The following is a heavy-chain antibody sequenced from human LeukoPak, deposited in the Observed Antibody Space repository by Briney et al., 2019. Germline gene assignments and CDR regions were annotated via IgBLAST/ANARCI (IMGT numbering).Heavy chain of an antibody. V-gene: IGHV1-18*01. J-gene: IGHJ3*02. CDR1: GYTFTSYG. CDR2: ISAYNGNT. Sequence: GASVKVSCKASGYTFTSYGISWVRQAPGQGLEWMGCISAYNGNTNYAQKLQGRVTMTTDTSTSTAYMELRSLRSDDTAVYYCAREQASTYYDFCSGERHDAFDIWGQGTMVTVSS. CDR3: AREQASTYYDFCSGERHDAFDI. D-gene: IGHD3-3*01.